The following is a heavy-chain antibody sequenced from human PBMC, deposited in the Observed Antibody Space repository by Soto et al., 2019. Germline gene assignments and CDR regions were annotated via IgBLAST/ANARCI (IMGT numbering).Heavy chain of an antibody. CDR1: GFTFSDHY. D-gene: IGHD6-13*01. J-gene: IGHJ4*01. V-gene: IGHV3-72*01. CDR3: TRDEPLAPGTLDY. Sequence: EAQLVESGGGLVQPGGSLRLSCAASGFTFSDHYMDWVRQSPGKGLEWVGRIRNKANRYTTEYAASVTGRFTIARDDSRNALYLQRNSLKTEDTAVDYWTRDEPLAPGTLDYWGQGTLGTVAS. CDR2: IRNKANRYTT.